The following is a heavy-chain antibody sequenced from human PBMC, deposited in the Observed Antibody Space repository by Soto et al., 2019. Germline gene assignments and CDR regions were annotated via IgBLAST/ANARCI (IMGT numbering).Heavy chain of an antibody. Sequence: GGSLRLSCAASGFTFRSYTMDWVRQAPGKGLEWVSSISSSSSDIYYADSVKGRFTVSRDNAKNPLYLQMNSLRAEDTAVYYCASLVAAPSSFSSYYYGMDVWGQGTTVTVSS. J-gene: IGHJ6*02. V-gene: IGHV3-21*01. CDR3: ASLVAAPSSFSSYYYGMDV. CDR1: GFTFRSYT. CDR2: ISSSSSDI. D-gene: IGHD6-6*01.